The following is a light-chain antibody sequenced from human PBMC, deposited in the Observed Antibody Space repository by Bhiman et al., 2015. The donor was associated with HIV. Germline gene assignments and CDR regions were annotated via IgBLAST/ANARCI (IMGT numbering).Light chain of an antibody. CDR3: CSYAVTSTYV. V-gene: IGLV2-14*03. CDR1: SSDVGGYSY. J-gene: IGLJ1*01. CDR2: DVS. Sequence: QSALTQPASVSGSPGQSITISCTGTSSDVGGYSYVSWYQQHPGKAPKLMIYDVSNRPSGVSNRFSGSKSGNTASLTISGLQAEDEAEYYCCSYAVTSTYVFGSGTRVTVL.